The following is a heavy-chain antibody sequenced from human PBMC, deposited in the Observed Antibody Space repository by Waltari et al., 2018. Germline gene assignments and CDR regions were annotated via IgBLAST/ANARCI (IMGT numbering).Heavy chain of an antibody. V-gene: IGHV4-59*01. J-gene: IGHJ5*02. CDR1: GGSISSYY. CDR2: IYYSGST. CDR3: ARGGWFDP. Sequence: QVQLQESGPGLVKPSETLSLTCTVSGGSISSYYWSWIRQPPGKGLEWIGYIYYSGSTNYTPSLKSRVTISVDTSKNQFSLKLSSVTAADTAVYYCARGGWFDPWGQGTLVTVSS.